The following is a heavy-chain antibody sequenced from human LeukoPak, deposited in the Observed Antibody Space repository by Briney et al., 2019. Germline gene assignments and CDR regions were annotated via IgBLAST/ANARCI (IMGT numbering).Heavy chain of an antibody. CDR3: VRDRFRMDV. CDR2: ISSSSSYI. V-gene: IGHV3-21*01. CDR1: GFTFSSYS. J-gene: IGHJ6*03. D-gene: IGHD3-10*01. Sequence: GGSLRLSCAASGFTFSSYSMNWVRQAPGKGLEWVSSISSSSSYIYYADSMKGRFTISRDNAKNSLYLQMNSLTAEDKAVYFCVRDRFRMDVWGKGTTVIVSS.